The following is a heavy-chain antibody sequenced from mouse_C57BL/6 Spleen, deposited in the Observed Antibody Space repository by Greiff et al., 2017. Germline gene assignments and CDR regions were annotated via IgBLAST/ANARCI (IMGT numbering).Heavy chain of an antibody. J-gene: IGHJ3*01. CDR3: ARAQAYGNYEGVFAY. CDR2: IYWDDDK. Sequence: QVQLKESGPGILQSSQTLSLTCSFSGFSLSTSGMGVSWIRQPSGKGLEWLAHIYWDDDKRYNPSLKSRLTISKDTSRNQVFRKITSVDTADTATYYCARAQAYGNYEGVFAYWGQGTLVTVSA. D-gene: IGHD2-1*01. V-gene: IGHV8-12*01. CDR1: GFSLSTSGMG.